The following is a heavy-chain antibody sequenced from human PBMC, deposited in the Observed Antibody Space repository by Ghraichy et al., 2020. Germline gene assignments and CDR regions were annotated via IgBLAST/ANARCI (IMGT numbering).Heavy chain of an antibody. V-gene: IGHV4-4*09. D-gene: IGHD1-26*01. J-gene: IGHJ3*02. Sequence: SQTLSLTCTVSGGSIINYHWTWIRQPPGKGLEYIGYITTSGSTNYNPSLKSRVTISVDTSKNQLSLKVSSVTAADTEVYYCATIGSSYGGAFDIWGQGTMVIVSS. CDR1: GGSIINYH. CDR2: ITTSGST. CDR3: ATIGSSYGGAFDI.